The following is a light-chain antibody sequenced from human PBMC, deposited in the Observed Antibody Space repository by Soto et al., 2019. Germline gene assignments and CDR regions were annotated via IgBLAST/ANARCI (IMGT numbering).Light chain of an antibody. CDR1: QTVSSSY. J-gene: IGKJ2*01. V-gene: IGKV3-20*01. Sequence: IVLTQSPGTLSLSPGERATLSCRASQTVSSSYLAWYQQNPGQAPRLLIYGASSRATGIPDRFSGSGSGTDFTLTISRLEPEDFAVYYCQQYGSSPVTFGQGTKLEIK. CDR3: QQYGSSPVT. CDR2: GAS.